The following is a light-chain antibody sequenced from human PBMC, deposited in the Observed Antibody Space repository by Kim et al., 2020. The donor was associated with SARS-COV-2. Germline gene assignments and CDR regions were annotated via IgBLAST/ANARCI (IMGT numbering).Light chain of an antibody. J-gene: IGLJ3*02. CDR1: SLGTYS. CDR3: NCRDNSGKKWV. CDR2: GKN. V-gene: IGLV3-19*01. Sequence: ALGQTVMIPCQGASLGTYSASWYRQKPGQAPVLVIYGKNNRPLGIPDRFSGSSSGNTASLTITGAQAEDEADYYCNCRDNSGKKWVFGGGTQLTVL.